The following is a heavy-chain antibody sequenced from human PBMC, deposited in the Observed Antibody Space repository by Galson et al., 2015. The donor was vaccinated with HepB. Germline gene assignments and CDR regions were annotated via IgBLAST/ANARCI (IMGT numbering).Heavy chain of an antibody. CDR3: ARICGSLYEYFHGSGSWNDAFDI. J-gene: IGHJ3*02. CDR1: GFTFSSYV. V-gene: IGHV3-30*04. CDR2: ISYDGSNK. D-gene: IGHD3-10*01. Sequence: SLRLSCAASGFTFSSYVLHWVRQAPGKGLEWVGVISYDGSNKYYGDSVKGRFTISRDNSKNTLYLQMNSLRPEDTAVYYCARICGSLYEYFHGSGSWNDAFDIWGQGTMVTVSS.